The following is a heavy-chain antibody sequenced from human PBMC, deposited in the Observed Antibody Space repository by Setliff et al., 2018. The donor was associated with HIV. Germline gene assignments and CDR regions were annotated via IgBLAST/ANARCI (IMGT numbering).Heavy chain of an antibody. D-gene: IGHD2-15*01. Sequence: GSLRLSCLVSGFTVSTYSLNWVRQAPGKGLEWVAFISGNGGAINYADSVKGRFTISRDNAKNSMYLQMNSLRAEDTAVYYCARAPLSGGSFGWFDPWGQGTLVTVSS. CDR2: ISGNGGAI. V-gene: IGHV3-48*01. J-gene: IGHJ5*02. CDR3: ARAPLSGGSFGWFDP. CDR1: GFTVSTYS.